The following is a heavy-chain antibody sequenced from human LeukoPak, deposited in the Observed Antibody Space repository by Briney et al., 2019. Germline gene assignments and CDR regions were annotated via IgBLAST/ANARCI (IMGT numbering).Heavy chain of an antibody. D-gene: IGHD6-6*01. CDR3: AKDRPLAGDY. Sequence: PGRSLRLSCAASGFTFSSYGMHWVRQAPGKGLEGVAGISYDGSNKYYADSVKGRFTISRDKSKNTLYLQMNSLRAEDTAVYYCAKDRPLAGDYWGQGTLVTVSS. V-gene: IGHV3-30*18. CDR2: ISYDGSNK. CDR1: GFTFSSYG. J-gene: IGHJ4*02.